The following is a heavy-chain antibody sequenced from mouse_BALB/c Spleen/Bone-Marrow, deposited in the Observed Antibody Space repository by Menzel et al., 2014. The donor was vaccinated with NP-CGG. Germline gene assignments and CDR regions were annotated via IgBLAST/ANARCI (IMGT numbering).Heavy chain of an antibody. CDR2: SRNKAKYYTA. J-gene: IGHJ3*01. Sequence: EVKLEESGGGLVQPGDSLRLSCATSGLTFSDFYMEWVRQPPGKRLEWIAASRNKAKYYTAEYSASVKGRFIVSRDTSQSVLYLQMNALRAEDTAIYYCARDVGYGNYFVYWGQGTLVTVSA. V-gene: IGHV7-1*02. D-gene: IGHD2-10*02. CDR1: GLTFSDFY. CDR3: ARDVGYGNYFVY.